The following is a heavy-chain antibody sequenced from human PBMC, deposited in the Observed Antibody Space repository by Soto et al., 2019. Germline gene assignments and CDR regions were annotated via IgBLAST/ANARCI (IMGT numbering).Heavy chain of an antibody. CDR3: GRAYRWELVDY. D-gene: IGHD1-26*01. V-gene: IGHV3-23*01. Sequence: EVQLLESGGGLVQPGGSLRLSCAASGPSFKSFAMPWVRQAPGKGLEWVSGISGSSGSIYYADSVKGRFTVSRDNSKNTLYLQMYSLRVEDLALYYCGRAYRWELVDYWGQGTPVTVTS. CDR2: ISGSSGSI. CDR1: GPSFKSFA. J-gene: IGHJ4*02.